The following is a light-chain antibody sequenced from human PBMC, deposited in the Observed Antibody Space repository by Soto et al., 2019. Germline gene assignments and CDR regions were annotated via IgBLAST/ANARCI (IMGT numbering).Light chain of an antibody. CDR2: AVT. J-gene: IGLJ3*02. Sequence: QSALTQPHSVSGSPGQSVTISCTGTSSDVGAYKYVSWYQQHPGKAPKLMIYAVTMRPSGFTDRFSGSKSGNTASLTISRLQAEDEADYYCCSYAGSYTWVFGGGTKLTVL. V-gene: IGLV2-11*01. CDR3: CSYAGSYTWV. CDR1: SSDVGAYKY.